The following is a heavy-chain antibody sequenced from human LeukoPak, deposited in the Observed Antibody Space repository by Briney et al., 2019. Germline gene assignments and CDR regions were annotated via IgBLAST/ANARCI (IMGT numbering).Heavy chain of an antibody. CDR2: INHSGST. V-gene: IGHV4-34*01. CDR3: ARGEGKYYYGSGSPFDP. D-gene: IGHD3-10*01. CDR1: GGSFSGYY. Sequence: SETLSLTCAVYGGSFSGYYWSWIRQPPGKGLEWIGEINHSGSTNYNPSLKSRVTISADTSKNQFSLKLSSVTAADTAVYYCARGEGKYYYGSGSPFDPWGQGTLVTVSS. J-gene: IGHJ5*02.